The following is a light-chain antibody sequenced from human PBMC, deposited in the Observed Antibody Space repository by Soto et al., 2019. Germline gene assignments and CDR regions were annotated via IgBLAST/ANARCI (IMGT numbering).Light chain of an antibody. CDR1: QRVSNY. CDR2: DES. J-gene: IGKJ4*01. Sequence: EIVCTQSPDAPSLSPAEIPSLSCRARQRVSNYLAWYHPKTGEARRLLIYDESNWGTRIQARLSGSRYWTDFTLTICILEPEDFAVYKLQKRSIPLTLGGGTKVE. V-gene: IGKV3-11*01. CDR3: QKRSIPLT.